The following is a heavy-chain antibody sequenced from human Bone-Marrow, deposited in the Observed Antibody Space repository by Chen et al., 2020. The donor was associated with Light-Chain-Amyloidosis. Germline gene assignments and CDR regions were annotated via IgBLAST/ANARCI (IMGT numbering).Heavy chain of an antibody. CDR2: IYPDYSDA. CDR3: ARRGDGYNFDY. V-gene: IGHV5-51*01. J-gene: IGHJ4*02. CDR1: GYTFPNYW. D-gene: IGHD5-12*01. Sequence: EVQLEQSGPEVKKPGESLKISCKGSGYTFPNYWIGWVRQMPGKGLEWMGVIYPDYSDAIFGPSFEGQVTLSAHNSFTTSYLQSKSLKSSDSAIYYCARRGDGYNFDYWGQGSLVTVSS.